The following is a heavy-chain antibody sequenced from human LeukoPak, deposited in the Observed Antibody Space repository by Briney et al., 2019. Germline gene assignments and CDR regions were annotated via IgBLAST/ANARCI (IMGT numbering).Heavy chain of an antibody. CDR3: ARDDSSGYYSGGDY. J-gene: IGHJ4*02. CDR2: ISYDASDK. Sequence: GGSLRLSCAASGLTFSSYAMHWVRQAPGKGLEWVALISYDASDKYYADSVKGRFTISRDNSKNTLYLQMNSLRAEDTAVYYCARDDSSGYYSGGDYWGQGTLVTVSS. D-gene: IGHD3-22*01. V-gene: IGHV3-30*04. CDR1: GLTFSSYA.